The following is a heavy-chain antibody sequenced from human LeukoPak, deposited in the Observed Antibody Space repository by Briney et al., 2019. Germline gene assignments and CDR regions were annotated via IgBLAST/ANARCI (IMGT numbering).Heavy chain of an antibody. CDR3: ARGDQLRARIDP. Sequence: GGSLRLSCAASGFTFSSYSMNWVRQAPGKGLEWVSSISSSSSYIYYADSVKGRFTISRDNAKNSLYLQMNSLRAEDTAVYYCARGDQLRARIDPWGQGTLVTVSS. CDR1: GFTFSSYS. D-gene: IGHD1-14*01. CDR2: ISSSSSYI. J-gene: IGHJ5*02. V-gene: IGHV3-21*01.